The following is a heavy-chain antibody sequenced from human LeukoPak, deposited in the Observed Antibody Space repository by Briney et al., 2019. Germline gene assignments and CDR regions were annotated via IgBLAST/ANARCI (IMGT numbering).Heavy chain of an antibody. CDR2: INSDGSST. J-gene: IGHJ4*02. CDR1: GFTFSNYW. Sequence: GGSLRLSCAASGFTFSNYWMHWVRQAPGKGLVWVSRINSDGSSTSYADSVKGRFTISRDNAKNTLYLQMNSLRAEDTAVYYCAKSLYSSGYFDYWGQGTLVTVSS. D-gene: IGHD6-25*01. CDR3: AKSLYSSGYFDY. V-gene: IGHV3-74*01.